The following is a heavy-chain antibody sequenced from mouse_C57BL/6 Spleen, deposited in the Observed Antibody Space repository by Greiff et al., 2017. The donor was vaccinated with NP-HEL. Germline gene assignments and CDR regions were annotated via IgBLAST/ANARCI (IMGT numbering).Heavy chain of an antibody. CDR3: ARPKDSSGEEFAY. CDR2: IDPANGNT. J-gene: IGHJ3*01. CDR1: GFNIKNTY. V-gene: IGHV14-3*01. Sequence: VQLKESVAELVRPGASVKLSCTASGFNIKNTYMHWVKQRPEQGLEWIGRIDPANGNTKYAPKFQGKATITADTYSNTAYLQLSSLTSEDTAIYDCARPKDSSGEEFAYWGQGTLVTVSA. D-gene: IGHD3-2*02.